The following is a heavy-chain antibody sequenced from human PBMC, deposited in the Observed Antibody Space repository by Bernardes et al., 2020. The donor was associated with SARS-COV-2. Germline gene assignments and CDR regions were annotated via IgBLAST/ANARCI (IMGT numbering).Heavy chain of an antibody. D-gene: IGHD3-3*01. CDR2: IYYSGST. CDR1: GGSVSSTSYY. V-gene: IGHV4-61*01. CDR3: AREGGYDFWSGPPSY. J-gene: IGHJ4*02. Sequence: SETLSLTRTVSGGSVSSTSYYWSWIRQPPGKGLEWIGYIYYSGSTNYNPSLKSRVTISVDTSKNQFSLKLSSVTAADTAVYYCAREGGYDFWSGPPSYWGQGTLVTVSS.